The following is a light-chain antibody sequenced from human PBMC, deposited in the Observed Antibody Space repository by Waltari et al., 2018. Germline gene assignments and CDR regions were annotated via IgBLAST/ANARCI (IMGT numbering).Light chain of an antibody. Sequence: SYELTQPPSVSVSPGQTASITCSGDKLGEKYASWYQQKPGQSPVLVIYQDDKRPSPIPWGFSGSTSGNTAPLTISGTQSLDEADYYCQTWDSSTVVFGGATKLTVL. CDR2: QDD. CDR3: QTWDSSTVV. J-gene: IGLJ2*01. CDR1: KLGEKY. V-gene: IGLV3-1*01.